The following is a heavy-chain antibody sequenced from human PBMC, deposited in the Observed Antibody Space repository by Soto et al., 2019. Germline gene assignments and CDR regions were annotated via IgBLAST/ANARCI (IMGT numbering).Heavy chain of an antibody. CDR2: ISVSGGST. D-gene: IGHD3-22*01. J-gene: IGHJ4*02. CDR3: AKGMYYYDSSGYRLFDY. Sequence: GGSLRLSCAASGFTFINYAMNWVRQAPGKGLEWVSGISVSGGSTYYADSVKGRFTVSRDNSKNTVFLQMNSLRAEDTAVYFCAKGMYYYDSSGYRLFDYWGQGTLVTVSS. CDR1: GFTFINYA. V-gene: IGHV3-23*01.